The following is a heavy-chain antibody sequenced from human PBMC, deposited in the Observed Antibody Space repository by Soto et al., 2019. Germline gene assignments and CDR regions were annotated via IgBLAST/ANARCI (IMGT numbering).Heavy chain of an antibody. CDR3: ARDQGYSYGESSSSDGMDV. CDR2: INPNSGGT. D-gene: IGHD5-18*01. J-gene: IGHJ6*02. Sequence: QVQLVQSGAEVKKPGASVKVSCKASGYTFTGYYMQWVRQAPGQGLEWMGWINPNSGGTNYAQKFQGWVTMTRDTSISTAYMELSRLRSDDTAVYYCARDQGYSYGESSSSDGMDVWGQGTTVTVSS. CDR1: GYTFTGYY. V-gene: IGHV1-2*04.